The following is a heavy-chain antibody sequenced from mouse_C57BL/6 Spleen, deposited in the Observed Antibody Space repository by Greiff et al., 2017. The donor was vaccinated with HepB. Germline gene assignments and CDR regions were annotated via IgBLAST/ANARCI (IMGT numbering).Heavy chain of an antibody. V-gene: IGHV1-54*01. CDR2: INPGSGGT. J-gene: IGHJ2*01. CDR3: ANDYDDYFDY. D-gene: IGHD2-4*01. Sequence: QVQLKQSGAELVRPGTSVKVSCKASGYAFTNYLIEWVKQRPGQGLEWIGVINPGSGGTNYNEKFKGKATLTADKSSSTAYMQLSSLTSEDSAVYFCANDYDDYFDYWGQGTTLTVSS. CDR1: GYAFTNYL.